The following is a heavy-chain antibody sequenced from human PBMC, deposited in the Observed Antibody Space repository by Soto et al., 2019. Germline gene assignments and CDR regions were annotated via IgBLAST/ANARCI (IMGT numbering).Heavy chain of an antibody. Sequence: QEQLVQSGGGVVQPGRSLRLSCAASGFSFSTYGIHWVRQAPGKGLEWLAVTSFDGTKKYSSDSVKGRLTVSRDTSNNTVYLRMSSLRVEDTADYYCAREAPWAVAGSSYFDYWGQGTLVTVSS. CDR3: AREAPWAVAGSSYFDY. J-gene: IGHJ4*02. D-gene: IGHD6-19*01. CDR2: TSFDGTKK. CDR1: GFSFSTYG. V-gene: IGHV3-33*01.